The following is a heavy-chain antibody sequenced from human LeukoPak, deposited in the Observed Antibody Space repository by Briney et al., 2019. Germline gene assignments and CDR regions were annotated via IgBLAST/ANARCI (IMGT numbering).Heavy chain of an antibody. J-gene: IGHJ4*02. CDR2: IKQDGNEK. Sequence: PGGSLRLSCAASGFTFSSYWMHWVRQAPGKGLEWVANIKQDGNEKYYADSVKCRFTISRDNGKNSLDLQMNSLGADDTAVYYCARDTLGEGEDANYAVYYFDYWGQGTVVTVSS. V-gene: IGHV3-7*01. CDR3: ARDTLGEGEDANYAVYYFDY. D-gene: IGHD4/OR15-4a*01. CDR1: GFTFSSYW.